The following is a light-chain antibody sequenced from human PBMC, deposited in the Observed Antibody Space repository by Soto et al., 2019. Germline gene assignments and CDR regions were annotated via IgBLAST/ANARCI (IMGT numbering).Light chain of an antibody. CDR1: QSISSY. CDR3: QQSYSTPYT. CDR2: AAS. Sequence: DIQMTQAPSSLSASVGDRVTITCRARQSISSYLNWYQQKPGKAPKLLIYAASSLQSGVPSRFSGSGSGTDFTLTISSLQPEDFATYYCQQSYSTPYTFGQGNKLEIK. V-gene: IGKV1-39*01. J-gene: IGKJ2*01.